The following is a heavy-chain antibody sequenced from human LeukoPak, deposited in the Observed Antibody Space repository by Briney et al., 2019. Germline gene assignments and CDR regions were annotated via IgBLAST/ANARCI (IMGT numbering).Heavy chain of an antibody. CDR1: GFTFSSYA. CDR2: ISGSGGST. J-gene: IGHJ4*02. Sequence: GGSLRLSCAASGFTFSSYAMSWVRQAPGKGLEWVSAISGSGGSTYYADSVKGRFTISRDNSKNTLYLQMNSLRAEDTAVYYCAKDGRITIFGVVIWALDYWGQGTLVTVSS. V-gene: IGHV3-23*01. D-gene: IGHD3-3*01. CDR3: AKDGRITIFGVVIWALDY.